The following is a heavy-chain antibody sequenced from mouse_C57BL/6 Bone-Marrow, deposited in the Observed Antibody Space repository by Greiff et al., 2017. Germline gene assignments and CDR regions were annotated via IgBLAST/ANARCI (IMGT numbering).Heavy chain of an antibody. J-gene: IGHJ3*01. CDR1: GYSITSGYY. D-gene: IGHD6-2*01. CDR3: ASSSQFAY. Sequence: VQLKESGPGLVKPSQSLSLTCSVTGYSITSGYYWNWIRQFPGNKLEWMGYISYDGSNNYNPSLKNRISITRDTSKNQFFLKLNSVTTEDTATCYCASSSQFAYWGQGTLVTVSA. V-gene: IGHV3-6*01. CDR2: ISYDGSN.